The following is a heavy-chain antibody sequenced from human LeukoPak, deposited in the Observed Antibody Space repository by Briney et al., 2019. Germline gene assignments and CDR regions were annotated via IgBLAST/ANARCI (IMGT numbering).Heavy chain of an antibody. D-gene: IGHD6-19*01. V-gene: IGHV1-2*02. Sequence: ASVKVSCKASGYAFTGYYIHWVRQAPGQGLEWMGWINPNSGGTKYAQKFQGRVTMTRDTSITTAYMGLSRLRSDDTAVYYCAKGRVVAGSKSLTYHWFDPWDQGTLVTVSS. CDR2: INPNSGGT. J-gene: IGHJ5*02. CDR1: GYAFTGYY. CDR3: AKGRVVAGSKSLTYHWFDP.